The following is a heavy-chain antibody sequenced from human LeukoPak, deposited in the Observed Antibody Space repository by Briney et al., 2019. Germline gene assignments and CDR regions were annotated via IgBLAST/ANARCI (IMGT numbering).Heavy chain of an antibody. CDR2: ISSSSSSYT. Sequence: NPGGSLRLSCAASGFTFSDYYMSWIRQAPGKGLEWVSYISSSSSSYTNYADSVKGRFTISRDNAKNSLYLQMNSLRAEDTAVYYRARLGGYDSTTNEYFDYWGQGTLVTVSS. D-gene: IGHD5-12*01. CDR1: GFTFSDYY. CDR3: ARLGGYDSTTNEYFDY. V-gene: IGHV3-11*06. J-gene: IGHJ4*02.